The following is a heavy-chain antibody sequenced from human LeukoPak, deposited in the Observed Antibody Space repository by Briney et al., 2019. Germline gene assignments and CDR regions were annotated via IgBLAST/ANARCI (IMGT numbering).Heavy chain of an antibody. CDR3: ASDRETYSSSLRWFDP. CDR2: ISYDGSNK. Sequence: PGGSLRLSCAASGFTFSSYAMHWVRQAPGKGLEWVAVISYDGSNKYYADSVKGRFTISRDNSKNTLYLQMNSLRAEDTAVYYCASDRETYSSSLRWFDPWGQGTLVTVSS. CDR1: GFTFSSYA. D-gene: IGHD6-6*01. V-gene: IGHV3-30-3*01. J-gene: IGHJ5*02.